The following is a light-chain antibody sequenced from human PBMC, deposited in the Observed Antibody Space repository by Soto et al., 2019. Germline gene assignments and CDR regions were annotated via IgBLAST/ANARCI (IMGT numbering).Light chain of an antibody. CDR2: AAS. J-gene: IGKJ2*01. CDR3: QQLNSYPYT. Sequence: DIQLTQSPSFLSSSVGERATITCRASQGITSYLAWYQQKTGKAPTLLIYAASTLQSGVPSRFSGSGSGTEFTLTISSLQPEDFATYYCQQLNSYPYTFGQGTKLEIK. CDR1: QGITSY. V-gene: IGKV1-9*01.